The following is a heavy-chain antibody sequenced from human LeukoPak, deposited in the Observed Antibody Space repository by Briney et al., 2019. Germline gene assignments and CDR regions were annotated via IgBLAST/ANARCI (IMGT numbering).Heavy chain of an antibody. V-gene: IGHV4-59*12. CDR3: ARDLSGIAAAGQFDY. CDR1: GGSISSYY. CDR2: IYYSGST. J-gene: IGHJ4*02. D-gene: IGHD6-13*01. Sequence: SETLSLTCTVSGGSISSYYWSWIRQPPGKGLEWIGYIYYSGSTNYNPSLKSRVTISVDTSKNQFSLKLSSVTAADTAVYYCARDLSGIAAAGQFDYWGQGTLVTVSS.